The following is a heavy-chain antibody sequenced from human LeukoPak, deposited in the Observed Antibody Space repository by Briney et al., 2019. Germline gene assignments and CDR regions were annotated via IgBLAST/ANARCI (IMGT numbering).Heavy chain of an antibody. J-gene: IGHJ6*02. CDR1: GFTFSSYN. V-gene: IGHV3-21*01. Sequence: GGSLRLSCTGSGFTFSSYNMNWVRQAPGKGLEWVSTITSTSTYIAYADSVKGRFAIPRDNADNSVYLQMNSLRADDTAIYYCAKERPHGMDVWGQGTSVTVSS. D-gene: IGHD6-6*01. CDR3: AKERPHGMDV. CDR2: ITSTSTYI.